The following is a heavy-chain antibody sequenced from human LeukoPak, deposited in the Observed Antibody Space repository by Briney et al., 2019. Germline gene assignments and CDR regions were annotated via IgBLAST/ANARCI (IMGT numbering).Heavy chain of an antibody. CDR3: VRDRDWAFDY. V-gene: IGHV3-48*02. D-gene: IGHD3-9*01. CDR1: RFTFSSYA. CDR2: IRSTDGAI. Sequence: PGGSLRLSCAASRFTFSSYAMSWVRQAPGRGVEWLSYIRSTDGAIAYANSVKGRFTISRDDAKNSLYLQMNSLRDEDTAVYYCVRDRDWAFDYWGQGTLITVSS. J-gene: IGHJ4*02.